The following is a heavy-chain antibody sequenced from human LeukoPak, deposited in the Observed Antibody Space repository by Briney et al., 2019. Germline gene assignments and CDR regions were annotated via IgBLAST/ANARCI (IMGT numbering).Heavy chain of an antibody. CDR3: ARAVSVVRGVLRPYYYYYMDV. CDR1: GESFSGHY. J-gene: IGHJ6*03. D-gene: IGHD3-10*01. V-gene: IGHV4-34*01. CDR2: IDHNGST. Sequence: SETLSLTCAVYGESFSGHYWTWIRQPPGKGLEWIGEIDHNGSTNDNPSLKSRVTISVDTSNNQFSLKLSSVTAADTAIYYCARAVSVVRGVLRPYYYYYMDVWGKGATVTVSS.